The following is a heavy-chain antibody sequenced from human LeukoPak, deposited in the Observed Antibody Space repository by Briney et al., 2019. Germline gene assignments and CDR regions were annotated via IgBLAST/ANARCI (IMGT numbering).Heavy chain of an antibody. CDR3: AREESGGLFDY. V-gene: IGHV1-46*01. D-gene: IGHD3-16*01. Sequence: GASVKVSCKASGSTFSRYYIHWVRQAPGQGLEWMGKMNPSGGTTTYAQKFQGRVTMTRDTPTSTVYMEMSSLRPEDTAVYYCAREESGGLFDYWGQGTLVTVSS. CDR2: MNPSGGTT. J-gene: IGHJ4*02. CDR1: GSTFSRYY.